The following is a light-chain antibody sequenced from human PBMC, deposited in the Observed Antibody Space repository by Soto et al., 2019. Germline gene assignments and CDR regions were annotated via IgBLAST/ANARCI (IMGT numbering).Light chain of an antibody. CDR1: SSNFGAGYD. CDR3: QSYDSSLTAYL. CDR2: DNN. Sequence: QSVLTQPPSVSGAPGQRVSISCTGSSSNFGAGYDVHWYQQLPGTAPKLLIYDNNNRPSGVPDRFSGSKSGTSASLAITGLQAEDEADYYCQSYDSSLTAYLFGTGTKLTVL. J-gene: IGLJ1*01. V-gene: IGLV1-40*01.